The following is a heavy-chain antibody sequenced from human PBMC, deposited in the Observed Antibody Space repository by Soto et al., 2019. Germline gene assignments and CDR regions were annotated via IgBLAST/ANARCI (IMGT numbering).Heavy chain of an antibody. CDR3: AASSSVAAAGYFKF. J-gene: IGHJ4*02. V-gene: IGHV1-69*01. D-gene: IGHD6-13*01. CDR1: GDLFNNYA. CDR2: ISPLFSTT. Sequence: QVQLVQSGAEVKEPGSSVKVSCKATGDLFNNYAFNWVRQAPGPGLEWMGRISPLFSTTNYAQKFQGRVTIGADELTTMVDREVSNLESEDTAMYYCAASSSVAAAGYFKFWGQGTLVTVSP.